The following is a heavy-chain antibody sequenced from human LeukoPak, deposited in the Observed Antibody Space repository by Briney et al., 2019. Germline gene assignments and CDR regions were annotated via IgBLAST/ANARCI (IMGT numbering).Heavy chain of an antibody. D-gene: IGHD3-22*01. CDR2: IDPSGGST. Sequence: ASVKVSCKASGYTFTSYYMHWVRQAPGQGLEWMGIIDPSGGSTSYAQKFQGRVTMTRDTSTSTVYMELSSLRSEDTAVYYCARAGGSSDYFDAFDIWGQGTMVTVSS. CDR3: ARAGGSSDYFDAFDI. V-gene: IGHV1-46*01. CDR1: GYTFTSYY. J-gene: IGHJ3*02.